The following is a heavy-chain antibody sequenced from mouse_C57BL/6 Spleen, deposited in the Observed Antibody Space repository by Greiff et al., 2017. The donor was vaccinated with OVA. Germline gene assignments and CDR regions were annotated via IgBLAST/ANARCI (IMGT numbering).Heavy chain of an antibody. V-gene: IGHV1-61*01. CDR2: IYPSDSET. CDR1: GYTFTSYW. D-gene: IGHD2-4*01. Sequence: QVQLQQPGAELVRPGSSVKLSCKASGYTFTSYWMDWVKQRPGQGLEWIGNIYPSDSETHYNQKFKDKATLTVDKSSSTAYMQLSSLTSEDSAVDYGARRGDYDASGAMDYWGQGTSVTVSS. J-gene: IGHJ4*01. CDR3: ARRGDYDASGAMDY.